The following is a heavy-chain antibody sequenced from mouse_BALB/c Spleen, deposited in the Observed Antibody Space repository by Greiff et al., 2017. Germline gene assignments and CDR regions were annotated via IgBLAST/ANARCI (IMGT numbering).Heavy chain of an antibody. Sequence: EVMLVESGGGLVQPGGSLRLSCATSGFTFTDYYMSWVRQPPGKALEWLGFIRNKANGYTTEYSASVKGRFTISRDNSQSILYLQMNTLRAEDSATYYCARDRTFYAMDYWGQGTSVTVSS. CDR1: GFTFTDYY. J-gene: IGHJ4*01. V-gene: IGHV7-3*02. CDR2: IRNKANGYTT. CDR3: ARDRTFYAMDY.